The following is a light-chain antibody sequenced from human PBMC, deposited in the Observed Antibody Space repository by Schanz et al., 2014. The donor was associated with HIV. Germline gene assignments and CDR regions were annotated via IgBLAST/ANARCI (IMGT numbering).Light chain of an antibody. CDR2: DAS. Sequence: EIVLTQSPGTLSLSPGERATLSCRASQSVNTNYLAWYQQRPAQAPRLLIYDASSRATGIPDRFSGSGSGTDFTLTISRLEPDDFAVYYCQQYGSSPWTFGQGTKVEIK. CDR3: QQYGSSPWT. V-gene: IGKV3-20*01. CDR1: QSVNTNY. J-gene: IGKJ1*01.